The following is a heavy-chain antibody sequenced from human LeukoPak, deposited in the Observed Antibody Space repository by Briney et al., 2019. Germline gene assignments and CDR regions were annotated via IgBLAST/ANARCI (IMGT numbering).Heavy chain of an antibody. Sequence: GGSLRLSCAASGFALSSHWMTWVGQVPGRGPEWVANVNRDGSETYYLDSVKGRFTISKDNAKNSLYLQMNSLRAEDTALYHCARNNGMDVWGQGTTVIVSS. CDR2: VNRDGSET. J-gene: IGHJ6*02. CDR3: ARNNGMDV. V-gene: IGHV3-7*03. CDR1: GFALSSHW.